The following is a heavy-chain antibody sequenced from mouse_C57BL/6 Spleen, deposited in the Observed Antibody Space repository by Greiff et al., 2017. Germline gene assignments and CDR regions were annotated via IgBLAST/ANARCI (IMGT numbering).Heavy chain of an antibody. J-gene: IGHJ2*01. D-gene: IGHD2-10*01. CDR1: GYTFTSYW. V-gene: IGHV1-55*01. CDR3: ARESYLSNPHYCDY. CDR2: IYPGSGST. Sequence: QVQLQQPGAELVKPGASVKMSCKASGYTFTSYWITWVKQRPGQGLEWIGDIYPGSGSTNYNEKFKSKATLTVDTSSSTAYMQLSSLTSEDSAVYYCARESYLSNPHYCDYWGQGTTLTVSS.